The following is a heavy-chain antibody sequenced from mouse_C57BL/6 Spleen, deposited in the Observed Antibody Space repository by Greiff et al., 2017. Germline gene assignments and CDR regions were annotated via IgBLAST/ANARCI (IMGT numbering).Heavy chain of an antibody. D-gene: IGHD2-1*01. Sequence: EVQLQQSGPELVKPGASVKISCKASGYTFTDYYMNWVKQSHGKSLEWIGDINPNNGGTSYNQKFKGKATLTVDKSSSTAYMELRSLTSEDSAVYYCARDGNYKEVWFAYGGQGTLVTVSA. V-gene: IGHV1-26*01. CDR3: ARDGNYKEVWFAY. CDR2: INPNNGGT. J-gene: IGHJ3*01. CDR1: GYTFTDYY.